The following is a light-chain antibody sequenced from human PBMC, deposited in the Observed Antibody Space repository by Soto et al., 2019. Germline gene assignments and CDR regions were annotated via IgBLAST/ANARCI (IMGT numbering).Light chain of an antibody. J-gene: IGKJ2*01. V-gene: IGKV3-20*01. Sequence: EIVLTQSPGTLSLSPGERATLSCRASQSISSSYLAWYQQKPGQAPRLLIYAASSRATGLPDRFSGSGSGTDFTLTISRLEPEDFAVDYCQQYGSSSYTFGQGTQLEIK. CDR3: QQYGSSSYT. CDR1: QSISSSY. CDR2: AAS.